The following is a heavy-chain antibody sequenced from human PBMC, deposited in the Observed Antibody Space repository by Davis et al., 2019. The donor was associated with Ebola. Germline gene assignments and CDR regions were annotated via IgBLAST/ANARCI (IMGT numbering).Heavy chain of an antibody. CDR1: GFTFSSYA. V-gene: IGHV3-23*01. D-gene: IGHD3-10*01. Sequence: GESLKISCAASGFTFSSYAMSWVRQAPGKGLEWVSAISGSGGSTYYADSVKGRFTISRDNSKNTLYLQMNSLRAEDTAVYYCAIDPYYYGSGSLNYYYYGMDVWGQGTTVTVSS. CDR3: AIDPYYYGSGSLNYYYYGMDV. CDR2: ISGSGGST. J-gene: IGHJ6*02.